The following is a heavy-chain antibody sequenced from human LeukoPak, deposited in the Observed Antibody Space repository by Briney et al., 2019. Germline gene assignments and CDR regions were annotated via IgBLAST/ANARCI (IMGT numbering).Heavy chain of an antibody. CDR2: IYYSGNTYYSPTLYHRGNT. CDR1: GGSITARTYY. V-gene: IGHV4-39*01. Sequence: SETLSLTCTVSGGSITARTYYWGWIRQPPGKGLEWIGSIYYSGNTYYSPTLYHRGNTHYNPSLNGRASISVDTSKNQISLDLSSVIATDTAVYYCARLRDYYYMDVWGKGTTVTVSS. J-gene: IGHJ6*03. CDR3: ARLRDYYYMDV.